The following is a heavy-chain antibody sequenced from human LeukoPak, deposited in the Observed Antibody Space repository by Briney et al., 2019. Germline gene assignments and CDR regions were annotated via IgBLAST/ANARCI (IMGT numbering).Heavy chain of an antibody. J-gene: IGHJ3*02. Sequence: SETLSLTCAVYGGSFSGYYWSWIRQAPGKGLEWIGEINHSGSTNYNPSLKSRVTISVDTSKNQFSLKLSSVTAADTAVYYCARVLTSVAAPQEDAFDIWGQGTMVTVSS. CDR1: GGSFSGYY. CDR2: INHSGST. CDR3: ARVLTSVAAPQEDAFDI. V-gene: IGHV4-34*01. D-gene: IGHD4-23*01.